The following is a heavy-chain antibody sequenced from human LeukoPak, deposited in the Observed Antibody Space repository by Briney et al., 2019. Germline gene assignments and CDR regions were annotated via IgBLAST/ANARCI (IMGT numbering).Heavy chain of an antibody. CDR3: AREGGDYYDSSGGSYFDY. CDR1: GGSISSGGYY. J-gene: IGHJ4*02. D-gene: IGHD3-22*01. CDR2: IYYSGST. V-gene: IGHV4-31*03. Sequence: PSETLSLTCTVSGGSISSGGYYWSWIRQHPGKGLEWIGYIYYSGSTYYNPSLKSRVTISVDTSKNQFSLKLSSVTAADTAVYYCAREGGDYYDSSGGSYFDYWGQGTLVTVSS.